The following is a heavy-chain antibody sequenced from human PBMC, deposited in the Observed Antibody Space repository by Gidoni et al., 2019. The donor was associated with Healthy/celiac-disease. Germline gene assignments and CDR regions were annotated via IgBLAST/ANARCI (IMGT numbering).Heavy chain of an antibody. CDR2: VYYTGIA. Sequence: QLQLQESGPGLVKPSETLSLTCTVSGGSVISTDYCWGWIRQSPGKGLEWIGTVYYTGIAYYNPSLKSRVTISVDTSKKQFSLKLSSVTAADTAVFYCARSYDKVMTGDAFEIWGQGTMVTVSS. CDR1: GGSVISTDYC. J-gene: IGHJ3*02. V-gene: IGHV4-39*01. D-gene: IGHD3-9*01. CDR3: ARSYDKVMTGDAFEI.